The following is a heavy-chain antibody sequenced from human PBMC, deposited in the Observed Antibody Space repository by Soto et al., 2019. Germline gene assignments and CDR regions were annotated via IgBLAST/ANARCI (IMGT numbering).Heavy chain of an antibody. CDR2: ISGYNGNT. V-gene: IGHV1-18*04. D-gene: IGHD2-21*01. CDR3: ARDVFCGGAPACPDMDV. CDR1: GYTFSGYS. J-gene: IGHJ6*02. Sequence: GASVKVSCKASGYTFSGYSITWVRQAPGQGREWMGRISGYNGNTNYARTLRGRLTLTTDTSTSTAYMELRSLTSDDTAVYYCARDVFCGGAPACPDMDVWGQGTTVTVSS.